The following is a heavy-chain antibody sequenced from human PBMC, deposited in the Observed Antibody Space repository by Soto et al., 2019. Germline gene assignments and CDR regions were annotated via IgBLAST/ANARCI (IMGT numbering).Heavy chain of an antibody. D-gene: IGHD3-22*01. CDR2: ISAGGSDI. J-gene: IGHJ4*01. Sequence: GGSLRLSCASSGFTFSDYYMSWIRQAPGKGLEWVAYISAGGSDIYYGDSVKGRFTVSRDNTKKSLYLQMSILRADDTAIYYCASLPQGYYDRSGRLVDYWGHGTLVTVSS. CDR1: GFTFSDYY. V-gene: IGHV3-11*01. CDR3: ASLPQGYYDRSGRLVDY.